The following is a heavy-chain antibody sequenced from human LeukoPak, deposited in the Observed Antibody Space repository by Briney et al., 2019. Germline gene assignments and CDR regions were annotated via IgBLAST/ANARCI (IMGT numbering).Heavy chain of an antibody. CDR2: ISIPGDNI. Sequence: GESLRLSCAASGFNFSIYSMNWVRQAPGKGLEWLAYISIPGDNIFYADSVKGRFTISRDNAKNSLYLQMRSLRAEDTAVYYCASGPGLDYWGQGTPVTVSS. CDR3: ASGPGLDY. V-gene: IGHV3-48*01. J-gene: IGHJ4*02. CDR1: GFNFSIYS.